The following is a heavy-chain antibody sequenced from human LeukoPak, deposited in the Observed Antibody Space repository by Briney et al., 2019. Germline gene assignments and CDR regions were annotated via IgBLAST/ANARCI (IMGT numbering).Heavy chain of an antibody. CDR3: ARANYYGSGSLTN. CDR2: IKQDGSEK. J-gene: IGHJ4*02. CDR1: GFTFSSYW. D-gene: IGHD3-10*01. Sequence: PGGSLRLSCSASGFTFSSYWMSWVRQAPGKGLEWVANIKQDGSEKYYVDSVKGRFTISRDNAKNSLYLQMNSLRAEDTAVYYCARANYYGSGSLTNWGQGTLVTVSS. V-gene: IGHV3-7*01.